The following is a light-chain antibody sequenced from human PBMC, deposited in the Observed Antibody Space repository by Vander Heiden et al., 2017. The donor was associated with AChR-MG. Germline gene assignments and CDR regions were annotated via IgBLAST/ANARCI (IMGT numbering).Light chain of an antibody. CDR2: GAS. Sequence: EILLTQSPGTLSLSPGERATLSCRASQSVSTNYLVWYQQKPGQPTRLLIYGASSRATGIPDRFSGSGSGTDFTLTISRLEPEDFAVYYCQQYGRSPWTFGQGTKVEI. V-gene: IGKV3-20*01. CDR3: QQYGRSPWT. CDR1: QSVSTNY. J-gene: IGKJ1*01.